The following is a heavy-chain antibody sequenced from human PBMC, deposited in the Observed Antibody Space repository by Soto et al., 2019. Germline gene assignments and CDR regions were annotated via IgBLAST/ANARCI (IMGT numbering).Heavy chain of an antibody. CDR2: IYYSGST. CDR1: GGSISSRGYY. J-gene: IGHJ5*02. Sequence: QLQLQESGPGLVKPSETLSLTCTVSGGSISSRGYYWGWIRQPPGKGLEWIGTIYYSGSTYYNPSLKSRVTISVDTSKNQFSLQLSSVTAAYTSVYYCVTSNWFDPWGQGTLVTVSS. CDR3: VTSNWFDP. V-gene: IGHV4-39*01.